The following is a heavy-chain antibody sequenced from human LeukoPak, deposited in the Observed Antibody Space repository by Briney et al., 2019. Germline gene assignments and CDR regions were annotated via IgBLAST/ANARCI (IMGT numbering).Heavy chain of an antibody. J-gene: IGHJ4*02. Sequence: PGGSLRLSCAASGFTFSSYAMSWVRRAPGKGLEWVSAISGSGGSTYYADSVKGRFTISRDNSKNTLYLQMNSLRAEDTAVYYCAKYALTMVRGVIPTHRDYWGQGTLVTVSS. CDR1: GFTFSSYA. D-gene: IGHD3-10*01. CDR3: AKYALTMVRGVIPTHRDY. CDR2: ISGSGGST. V-gene: IGHV3-23*01.